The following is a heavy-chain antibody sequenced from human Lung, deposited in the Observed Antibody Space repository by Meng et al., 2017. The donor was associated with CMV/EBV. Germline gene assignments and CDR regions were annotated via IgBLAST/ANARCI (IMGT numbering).Heavy chain of an antibody. CDR1: GDIVSSNSAA. CDR2: TYYRSKWYH. CDR3: ARGINGGCGD. Sequence: QVQLQQPGPGLARPSQTLSLTCAISGDIVSSNSAAWHWIRQSPSRGLEWLGRTYYRSKWYHEYAVSVKSRITISPDTPKNQFSLQLNSMTPEDTAVYYCARGINGGCGDWGQGTLVTVSS. J-gene: IGHJ4*02. D-gene: IGHD4-23*01. V-gene: IGHV6-1*01.